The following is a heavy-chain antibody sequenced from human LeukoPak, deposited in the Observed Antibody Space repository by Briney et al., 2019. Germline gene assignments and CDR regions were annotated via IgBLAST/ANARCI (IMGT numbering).Heavy chain of an antibody. D-gene: IGHD2-21*02. CDR2: IYPGDSDT. CDR1: GYSFTSYW. Sequence: GESLKISCKGSGYSFTSYWIGWVRQMPGKGLEWMGIIYPGDSDTRYSPSFQGQVTISADKSISTAYLQWSSLKASDTATYYCARLCGGDCYHKNFDYWGQGTLVTVSS. CDR3: ARLCGGDCYHKNFDY. J-gene: IGHJ4*02. V-gene: IGHV5-51*01.